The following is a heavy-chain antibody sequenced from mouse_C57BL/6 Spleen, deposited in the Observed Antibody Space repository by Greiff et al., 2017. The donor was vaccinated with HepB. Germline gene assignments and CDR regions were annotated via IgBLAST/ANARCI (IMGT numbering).Heavy chain of an antibody. CDR1: GYTFTDYY. D-gene: IGHD3-3*01. V-gene: IGHV1-26*01. CDR3: ARWGLALDY. Sequence: EVKLQESGPELVKPGASVKISCKASGYTFTDYYMNWVKQSHGKSLEWIGDINPNNGGTSYNQKFKGKATLTVDKSSSTAYMELRSLTSEDSAVYYCARWGLALDYWGQGTTLTVSS. J-gene: IGHJ2*01. CDR2: INPNNGGT.